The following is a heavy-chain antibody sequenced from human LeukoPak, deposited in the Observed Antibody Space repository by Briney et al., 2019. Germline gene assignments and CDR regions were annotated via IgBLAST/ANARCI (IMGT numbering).Heavy chain of an antibody. CDR3: AKDIQQQLVPRGIDY. CDR2: ISGDGCST. V-gene: IGHV3-43*01. CDR1: GFTLYDYP. D-gene: IGHD6-13*01. Sequence: GVSLRLSCAASGFTLYDYPMHGVRQAPGKALECVCLISGDGCSTYYADSVKGRFTIYRDNSKNSLYLQMNSLRNEDTALYYCAKDIQQQLVPRGIDYWGEGTLVTVSS. J-gene: IGHJ4*02.